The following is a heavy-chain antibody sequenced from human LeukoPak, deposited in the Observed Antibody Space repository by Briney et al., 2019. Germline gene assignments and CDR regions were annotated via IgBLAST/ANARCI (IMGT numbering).Heavy chain of an antibody. CDR2: ISSSSSYI. CDR1: GFTFSSYS. D-gene: IGHD4-17*01. Sequence: GGSLRLSCAASGFTFSSYSMNWVRQAPGKGLEWVSSISSSSSYIYYADSVKGRFTISRDNAKNSLYLQMNSLRAEDTAVYYCARGNGVRGTTVNYWGQGTLVTVSS. CDR3: ARGNGVRGTTVNY. V-gene: IGHV3-21*01. J-gene: IGHJ4*02.